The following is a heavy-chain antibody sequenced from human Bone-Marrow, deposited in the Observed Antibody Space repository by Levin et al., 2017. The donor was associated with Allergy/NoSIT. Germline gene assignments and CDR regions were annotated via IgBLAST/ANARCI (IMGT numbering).Heavy chain of an antibody. CDR1: GFSLTTSGVG. CDR2: IYWDDDK. D-gene: IGHD3-22*01. CDR3: TLRYSYDISGPGP. Sequence: SGPTLVKPTQTLTLTCTFSGFSLTTSGVGVGWIRQPPGKALEWLGVIYWDDDKRYSPSLGTRLTITKDTSKNQVVLTVTNMDPVDTATYYCTLRYSYDISGPGPWGRGTLVMVSS. J-gene: IGHJ5*02. V-gene: IGHV2-5*02.